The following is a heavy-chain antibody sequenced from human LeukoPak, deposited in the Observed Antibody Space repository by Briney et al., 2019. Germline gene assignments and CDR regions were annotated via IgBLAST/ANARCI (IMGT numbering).Heavy chain of an antibody. D-gene: IGHD2-8*01. J-gene: IGHJ4*02. CDR1: GVSISSYY. CDR3: ARRPPNGGYDY. V-gene: IGHV4-59*08. CDR2: IYYSGNT. Sequence: SETLSLTCTVSGVSISSYYWSWIRQSPGKGLEWIGYIYYSGNTNYNPSLKSRVTISVDTSKDQFSLRLTSVTAADTAVYYCARRPPNGGYDYWGQGTLVTVSS.